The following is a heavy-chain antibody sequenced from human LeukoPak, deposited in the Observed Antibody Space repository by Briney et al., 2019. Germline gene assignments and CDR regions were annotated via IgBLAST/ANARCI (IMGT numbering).Heavy chain of an antibody. CDR2: IYYSGGT. Sequence: SETLSLTCTVSGGSISSYYWSWIRQPPGKGLEWIGYIYYSGGTNYNPSLKSRVTIPVDTSKNQFSLKLSSVTAADTAVYYCARGGRDCSSTSCYGGYYYYYMDVWGKGTTVTVSS. D-gene: IGHD2-2*01. J-gene: IGHJ6*03. CDR1: GGSISSYY. CDR3: ARGGRDCSSTSCYGGYYYYYMDV. V-gene: IGHV4-59*01.